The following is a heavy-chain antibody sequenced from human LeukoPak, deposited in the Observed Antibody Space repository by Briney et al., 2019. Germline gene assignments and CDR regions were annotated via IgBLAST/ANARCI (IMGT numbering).Heavy chain of an antibody. D-gene: IGHD3-3*01. Sequence: GGSLRLSCAASGFTFSSYWMSWVRQAPGKGLEWEANIKQDGSEKYYVDSVKGRFTISRDNAKNSLYLQMNSLRAEDTAVYCCARDRSSGYDFWSGYRYGMDVWGQGTTVTVSS. J-gene: IGHJ6*02. CDR3: ARDRSSGYDFWSGYRYGMDV. CDR2: IKQDGSEK. V-gene: IGHV3-7*01. CDR1: GFTFSSYW.